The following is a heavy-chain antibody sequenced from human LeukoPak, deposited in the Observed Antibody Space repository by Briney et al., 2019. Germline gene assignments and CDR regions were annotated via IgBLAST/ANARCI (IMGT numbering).Heavy chain of an antibody. J-gene: IGHJ4*02. D-gene: IGHD5-12*01. V-gene: IGHV1-69*05. CDR1: GGTFSSHA. CDR2: IIPIFGTT. CDR3: ARGDSGYDYGFDN. Sequence: ASVKVSCKASGGTFSSHAISWVRQAPGQRLEWVGGIIPIFGTTNYAQKFQGRVTITTDESTSTGYMELRSLRSDDTAVYYCARGDSGYDYGFDNWGQGTLVTVSS.